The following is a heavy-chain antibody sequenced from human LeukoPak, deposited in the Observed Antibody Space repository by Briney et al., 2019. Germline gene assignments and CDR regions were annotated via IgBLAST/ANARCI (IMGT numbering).Heavy chain of an antibody. Sequence: PSETLSLTCSVSDDSMISYHWSWIRQSAGKGLEWIGRIYSTGSTDYNPSLMSRVTMSVDTAKNHFSLRLRSVTAADTAMYYCARESVEDGTRWFDPWGQGTLSPSPQ. V-gene: IGHV4-4*07. D-gene: IGHD5-24*01. CDR3: ARESVEDGTRWFDP. CDR1: DDSMISYH. CDR2: IYSTGST. J-gene: IGHJ5*01.